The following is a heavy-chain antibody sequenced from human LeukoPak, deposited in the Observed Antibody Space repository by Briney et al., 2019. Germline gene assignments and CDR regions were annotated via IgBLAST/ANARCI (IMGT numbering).Heavy chain of an antibody. CDR1: GGSISSYY. CDR2: IYYSGST. D-gene: IGHD3-9*01. V-gene: IGHV4-59*12. J-gene: IGHJ4*02. Sequence: PSEALSLTCTVSGGSISSYYWSWIRQPPGKGLEWIGYIYYSGSTNYNPSLKSRVTISVDTSKNQFSLKVSSVTAADTAVYYCAGDNPPYYDIFDYWGQGTLVTVSS. CDR3: AGDNPPYYDIFDY.